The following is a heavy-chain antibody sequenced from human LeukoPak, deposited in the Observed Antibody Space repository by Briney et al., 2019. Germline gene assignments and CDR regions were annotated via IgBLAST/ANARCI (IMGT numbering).Heavy chain of an antibody. Sequence: SGGSLRLSCAASGFTFTSFGMPWVRQAPGKGLEWVAMIWYDGSHTKYTDSVEGRFTISRDTSKNTVSLHMNSLRAEDAAVYYCARGRPVPATHPIDYWGQGTLVTVSS. V-gene: IGHV3-33*01. CDR3: ARGRPVPATHPIDY. J-gene: IGHJ4*02. CDR1: GFTFTSFG. CDR2: IWYDGSHT. D-gene: IGHD5-12*01.